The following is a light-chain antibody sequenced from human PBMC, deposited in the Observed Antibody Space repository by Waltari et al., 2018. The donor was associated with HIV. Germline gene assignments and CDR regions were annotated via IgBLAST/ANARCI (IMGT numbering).Light chain of an antibody. CDR1: KSIFYNSNNKNY. J-gene: IGKJ2*01. V-gene: IGKV4-1*01. CDR3: QQYFTSPVT. CDR2: WAS. Sequence: DIVMTQYTDSLAVSLGERAKINCKSSKSIFYNSNNKNYLAWYQQKPGQPPKLLIYWASTRESGVPDRFSGSGSGTYFTLTISSLQAEDVAVYYCQQYFTSPVTFGQGTKLEIK.